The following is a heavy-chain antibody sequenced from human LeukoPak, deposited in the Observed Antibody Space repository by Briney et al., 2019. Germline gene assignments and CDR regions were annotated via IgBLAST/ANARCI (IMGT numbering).Heavy chain of an antibody. CDR3: ARLWGYYDSRASYYFDY. V-gene: IGHV3-7*01. CDR2: IKQDGSEK. D-gene: IGHD3-22*01. Sequence: ETLSLTCTVSGGSISTSSYYWGWIRQPPGKGLEWVANIKQDGSEKYYVDSVKGRFTISRDNAKNSLYLQMNSLRAEDTAVYYCARLWGYYDSRASYYFDYWGQGTLVTVSS. CDR1: GGSISTSSYY. J-gene: IGHJ4*02.